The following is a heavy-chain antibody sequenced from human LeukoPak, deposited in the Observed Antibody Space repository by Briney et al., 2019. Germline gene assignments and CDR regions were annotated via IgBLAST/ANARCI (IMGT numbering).Heavy chain of an antibody. Sequence: GGSLRLSCAASGFTFSSYWMHWVRQAPGKGLVWVSRINTDGSSTSYADSVKGRFTISRDNAKNTLYLQMNSLRAEDTAVYYCARIHSPSGYYMDVWGKGTTVTVSS. CDR3: ARIHSPSGYYMDV. CDR2: INTDGSST. J-gene: IGHJ6*03. CDR1: GFTFSSYW. V-gene: IGHV3-74*01. D-gene: IGHD3-10*01.